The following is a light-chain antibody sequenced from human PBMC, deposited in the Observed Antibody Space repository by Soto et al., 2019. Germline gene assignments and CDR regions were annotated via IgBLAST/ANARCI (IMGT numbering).Light chain of an antibody. CDR1: QGISSY. CDR3: QQLNSYPRIT. Sequence: DIQLTQSPSFLSASVGDRVTITCRASQGISSYLAWYQQKPGKAPKLLIYAASTLQSGVPSRFSGSGSGTEFTLTISSLQPEDVATYYCQQLNSYPRITFGQGTRLEIQ. CDR2: AAS. V-gene: IGKV1-9*01. J-gene: IGKJ5*01.